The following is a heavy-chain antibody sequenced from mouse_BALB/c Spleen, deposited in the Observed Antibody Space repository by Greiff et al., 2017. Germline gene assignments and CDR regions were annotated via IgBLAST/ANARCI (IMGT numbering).Heavy chain of an antibody. Sequence: QVHVKQSGAELARPGASVKMSCKASGYTFTSYTMHWVKQRPGQGLEWIGYINPSSGYTNYNQKFKDKATLTADKSSSTAYMQLSSLTSEDSAVYYCARSYYGNYGYAMDYWGQGTSVTVSS. J-gene: IGHJ4*01. CDR1: GYTFTSYT. V-gene: IGHV1-4*01. CDR3: ARSYYGNYGYAMDY. D-gene: IGHD2-10*01. CDR2: INPSSGYT.